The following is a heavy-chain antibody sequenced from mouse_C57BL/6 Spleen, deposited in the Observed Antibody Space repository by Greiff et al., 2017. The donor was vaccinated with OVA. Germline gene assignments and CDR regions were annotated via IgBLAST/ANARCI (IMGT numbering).Heavy chain of an antibody. Sequence: VKLQESGPELVKPGASVKLSCKASGYTFTSYDINWVKQRPGQGLEWIGWIYPRDGSTKYNEKFKGKATLTVDTSSSTAYMELHSLTSEDSAVYFCARNWDEGYWGQGTTLTVSS. CDR1: GYTFTSYD. V-gene: IGHV1-85*01. J-gene: IGHJ2*01. CDR2: IYPRDGST. D-gene: IGHD4-1*01. CDR3: ARNWDEGY.